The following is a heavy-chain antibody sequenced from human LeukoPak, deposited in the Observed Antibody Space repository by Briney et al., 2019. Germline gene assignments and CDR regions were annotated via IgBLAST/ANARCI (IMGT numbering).Heavy chain of an antibody. V-gene: IGHV4-39*02. D-gene: IGHD3-9*01. CDR1: GGSISSSSYY. CDR2: IYYSGST. Sequence: SETLSLTCTVSGGSISSSSYYWGWIRQPPGKGLEWIGTIYYSGSTYYNPSLRSRITISVDTSKNQFSLKLSSVTAADTAVYYCAREVIDILTGWSAFDIWGQGTMVTVSS. J-gene: IGHJ3*02. CDR3: AREVIDILTGWSAFDI.